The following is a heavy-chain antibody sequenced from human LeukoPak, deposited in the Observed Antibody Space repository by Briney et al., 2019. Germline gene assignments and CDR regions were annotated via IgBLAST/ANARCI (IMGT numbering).Heavy chain of an antibody. V-gene: IGHV3-7*01. CDR3: ARDGVRDGLYFDR. Sequence: PGGSLRLSCAASGFTFSSYWMNWVRQAPGKGLEWVASINQDGSEKYYLDSVKGRFTISRDNAKNSLYLQVNSLRDEDTAVYSCARDGVRDGLYFDRWGQGTLVTVSS. J-gene: IGHJ4*02. D-gene: IGHD5-24*01. CDR1: GFTFSSYW. CDR2: INQDGSEK.